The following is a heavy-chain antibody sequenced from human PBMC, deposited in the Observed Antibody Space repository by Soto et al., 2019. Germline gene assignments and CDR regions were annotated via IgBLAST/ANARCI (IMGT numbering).Heavy chain of an antibody. D-gene: IGHD2-21*02. CDR1: GGSIRGSEYH. J-gene: IGHJ5*02. V-gene: IGHV4-31*03. CDR3: AREGGLPLCGGDCLYNWIDP. Sequence: TLSLTCTVSGGSIRGSEYHWGWIRQHPGKGLEWIGYSSYSGSTYYNPSLKSRVTISVDTSRNQFSLRLSAVTAADTAVYYCAREGGLPLCGGDCLYNWIDPWGKGTLVTVSS. CDR2: SSYSGST.